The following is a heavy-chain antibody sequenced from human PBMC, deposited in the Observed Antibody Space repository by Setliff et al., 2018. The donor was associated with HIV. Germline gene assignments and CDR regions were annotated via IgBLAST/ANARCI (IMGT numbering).Heavy chain of an antibody. Sequence: WVRQVPGKGLEWIGTIYYTGTTYYNPSLQSRVTLSVDTSKNQFSLKLSSVTAADTAFYYCAKPYYDISGYYFYYFDYWGQGTLVTVSS. J-gene: IGHJ4*02. V-gene: IGHV4-39*01. D-gene: IGHD3-22*01. CDR3: AKPYYDISGYYFYYFDY. CDR2: IYYTGTT.